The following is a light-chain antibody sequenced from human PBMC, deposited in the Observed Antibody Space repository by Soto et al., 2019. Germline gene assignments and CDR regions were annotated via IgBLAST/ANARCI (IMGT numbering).Light chain of an antibody. CDR3: RQRNSWPRT. CDR2: DAS. V-gene: IGKV3-11*01. Sequence: EIVLTQSPATLSLSPGERATLSCRASQSVSSNLAWYQQKPGQAPRILIYDASNRATDIPARFSGSGSGTDFTLTISSLEPEDFAVYYCRQRNSWPRTFGQGTKVEIK. CDR1: QSVSSN. J-gene: IGKJ1*01.